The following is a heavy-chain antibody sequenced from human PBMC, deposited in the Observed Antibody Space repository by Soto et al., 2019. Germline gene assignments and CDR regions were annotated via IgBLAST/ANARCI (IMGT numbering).Heavy chain of an antibody. Sequence: PGGSLRLSCAASGFTFSSYSMNWVGQAPGKGLEWVSSISSSSSYIYYADSVKGRFTISRENAKNSLYLQMRGLRAEDTAVYYCARDAGSSRYYYGMDFWGPGTTLTVYS. CDR2: ISSSSSYI. CDR1: GFTFSSYS. V-gene: IGHV3-21*01. J-gene: IGHJ6*02. CDR3: ARDAGSSRYYYGMDF.